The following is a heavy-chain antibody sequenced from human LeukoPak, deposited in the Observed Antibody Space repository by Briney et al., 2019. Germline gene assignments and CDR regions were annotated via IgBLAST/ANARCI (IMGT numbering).Heavy chain of an antibody. J-gene: IGHJ3*02. D-gene: IGHD3-10*01. CDR3: ARTSGSYDAFDI. V-gene: IGHV1-8*03. Sequence: ASVKVSCKASGYTFTAYYMHWVRQAPGQGLEWMGWMNPNTGNTGYAQKFQDRVTITRNTSIRTAYMELSSLRSEDTAVYYCARTSGSYDAFDIWGQGTMVTVSS. CDR2: MNPNTGNT. CDR1: GYTFTAYY.